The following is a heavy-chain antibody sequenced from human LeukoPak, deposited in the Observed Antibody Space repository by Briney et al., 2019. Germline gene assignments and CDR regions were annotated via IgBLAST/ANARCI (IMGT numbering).Heavy chain of an antibody. V-gene: IGHV3-23*01. D-gene: IGHD3-9*01. J-gene: IGHJ5*02. CDR3: ARSATIFQNWFDP. Sequence: GGSLRLSCAASGFTFSSYAMGWVRQAPGKGLEWVSGIGGSGGSTYYADSVKGRFTISRDNSKNTLYLQMNSLRAEDTAVYYCARSATIFQNWFDPWGQGTLVTVSS. CDR2: IGGSGGST. CDR1: GFTFSSYA.